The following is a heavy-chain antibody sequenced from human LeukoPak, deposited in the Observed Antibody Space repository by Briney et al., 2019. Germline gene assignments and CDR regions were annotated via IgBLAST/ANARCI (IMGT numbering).Heavy chain of an antibody. CDR1: GYSLTNYY. D-gene: IGHD6-13*01. J-gene: IGHJ6*03. CDR2: ISAYNGNT. Sequence: ASVKVSCKASGYSLTNYYMHWVRQAPGQGLEWMGWISAYNGNTNYAQKLQGRVTMTTDTSTSTAYMELRSLRSDDTAVYYCARVRIAEYYYYYYMDVWGKGTTVTVSS. CDR3: ARVRIAEYYYYYYMDV. V-gene: IGHV1-18*04.